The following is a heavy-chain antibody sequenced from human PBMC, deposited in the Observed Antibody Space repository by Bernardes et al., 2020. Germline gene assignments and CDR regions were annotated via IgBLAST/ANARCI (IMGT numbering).Heavy chain of an antibody. V-gene: IGHV1-69*06. CDR3: ARSQSLYQLLYSEPSFYYYYMDV. CDR1: GGPFNNHV. CDR2: IIPLFGKP. Sequence: SVKVSCQASGGPFNNHVISWVRQAPGQGPEWMGGIIPLFGKPNYAQKFQGRVAITADKSTNTAYMELSRLRSDDTAVYYCARSQSLYQLLYSEPSFYYYYMDVWGRGTTVTVSS. J-gene: IGHJ6*03. D-gene: IGHD2-2*02.